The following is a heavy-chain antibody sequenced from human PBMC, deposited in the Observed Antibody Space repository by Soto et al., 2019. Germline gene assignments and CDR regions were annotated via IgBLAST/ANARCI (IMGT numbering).Heavy chain of an antibody. CDR2: VYYSGST. CDR3: ARDRGFNRNDADYYGMDV. V-gene: IGHV4-31*03. Sequence: PSETLSLTCTVSRDSISSAGYYWTWIRQHPVKGLEWIGHVYYSGSTYYNPSLKSRVSISVDTAKNQFSLNLSSVTAADTALYYCARDRGFNRNDADYYGMDVWGQGTTVTVSS. D-gene: IGHD1-1*01. J-gene: IGHJ6*02. CDR1: RDSISSAGYY.